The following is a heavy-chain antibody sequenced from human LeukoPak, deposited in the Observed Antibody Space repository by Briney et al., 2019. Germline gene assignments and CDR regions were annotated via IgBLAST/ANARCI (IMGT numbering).Heavy chain of an antibody. V-gene: IGHV3-30*18. CDR2: ISSDGNNT. D-gene: IGHD3-10*01. CDR3: AKDSGSGRGLYYYGMDV. J-gene: IGHJ6*04. CDR1: GLIFSSYG. Sequence: GGSLRLPCAASGLIFSSYGMHWVRQAPGKGLEWVAVISSDGNNTYYADSVKGRFTISRDNSKNTLYLQMDSLRAEDTAVYYCAKDSGSGRGLYYYGMDVWGKGTTVPVSS.